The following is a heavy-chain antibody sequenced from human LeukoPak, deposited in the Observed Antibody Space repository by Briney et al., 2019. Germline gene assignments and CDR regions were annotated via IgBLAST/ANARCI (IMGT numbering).Heavy chain of an antibody. D-gene: IGHD4-11*01. Sequence: ASVKVSCKASGYPFSNYDINWVRQATGQGLEWMGWMNPNSGNTDYARKFQGRVTITRNTSISTAYMELSGLRSEDTAVYYCARGRATVTTHWVDPWGQGTLVTVSS. J-gene: IGHJ5*02. CDR1: GYPFSNYD. V-gene: IGHV1-8*03. CDR3: ARGRATVTTHWVDP. CDR2: MNPNSGNT.